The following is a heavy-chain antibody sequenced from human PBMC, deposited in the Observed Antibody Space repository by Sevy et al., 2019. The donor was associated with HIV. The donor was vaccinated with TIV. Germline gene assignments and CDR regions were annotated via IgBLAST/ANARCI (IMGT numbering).Heavy chain of an antibody. J-gene: IGHJ4*02. V-gene: IGHV1-18*04. Sequence: GASVKVSCMASGYTFSRSVITWVRQAPGQGLEWMGWISTYNGKTNYAQKFQDRVTMTTDTSTNTAYMELRSLRSDDTAIYFCARGRGSAVAGGGYYSDYWGQGSLVTVSS. CDR1: GYTFSRSV. CDR2: ISTYNGKT. CDR3: ARGRGSAVAGGGYYSDY. D-gene: IGHD6-19*01.